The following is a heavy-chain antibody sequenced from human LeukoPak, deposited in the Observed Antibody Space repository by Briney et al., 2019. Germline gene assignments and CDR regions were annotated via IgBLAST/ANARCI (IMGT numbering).Heavy chain of an antibody. CDR1: GGSFSGYY. V-gene: IGHV4-34*01. Sequence: SETLSLTCAVYGGSFSGYYWSWIRQPPGKGLEWIGEINHSGSTNYNPSLKSRVTISVDTSKNQFSLKLSSVTAADTAVYYCARGGHDSVDYWGQGTLVTVSS. J-gene: IGHJ4*02. CDR2: INHSGST. CDR3: ARGGHDSVDY. D-gene: IGHD3-22*01.